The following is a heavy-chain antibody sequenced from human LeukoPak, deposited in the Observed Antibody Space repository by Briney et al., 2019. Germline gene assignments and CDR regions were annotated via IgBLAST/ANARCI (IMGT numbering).Heavy chain of an antibody. J-gene: IGHJ6*02. V-gene: IGHV1-24*01. D-gene: IGHD3-22*01. CDR3: ATGKSIVADYYYYGMDV. CDR1: GYTLTELS. Sequence: GASVTVSCKVSGYTLTELSMHWVRQAPGKGVEWMGGVYPEDGETIYAQKFQGRVTMTEDTSTDTAYMELSSLRSEDTAVYYCATGKSIVADYYYYGMDVWGQGTTATVSS. CDR2: VYPEDGET.